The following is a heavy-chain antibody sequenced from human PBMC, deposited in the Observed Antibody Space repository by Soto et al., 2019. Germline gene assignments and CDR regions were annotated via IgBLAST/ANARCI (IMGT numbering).Heavy chain of an antibody. V-gene: IGHV1-18*01. D-gene: IGHD2-15*01. J-gene: IGHJ4*02. CDR2: ISGYNGNT. Sequence: QVQLVQSGAEMKKPGASVIVSCKASGYTFSTYGITWVRQAPGQGLEWMGWISGYNGNTNYAQKLQGRVTMTTDTSTRTAYMELRSLRSDATAVYYCARTGYCTGGSCSPFDSGGQGTLVTVSS. CDR1: GYTFSTYG. CDR3: ARTGYCTGGSCSPFDS.